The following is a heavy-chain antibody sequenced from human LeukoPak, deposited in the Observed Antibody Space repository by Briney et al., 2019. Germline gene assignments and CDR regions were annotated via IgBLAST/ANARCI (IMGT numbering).Heavy chain of an antibody. V-gene: IGHV4-34*01. J-gene: IGHJ4*02. CDR1: GGSISSYY. CDR2: INHSGST. D-gene: IGHD5-18*01. CDR3: ARVGGAMALDY. Sequence: PSETLSLTCTVSGGSISSYYWSWIRQPPGKGLEWIGEINHSGSTNYNPSLKSRVTISVDTSKNQFSLKLSSVTAADTAVYYCARVGGAMALDYWGQGTLVTVSS.